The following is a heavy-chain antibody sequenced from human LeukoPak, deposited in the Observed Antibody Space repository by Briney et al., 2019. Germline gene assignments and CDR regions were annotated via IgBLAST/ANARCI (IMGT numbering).Heavy chain of an antibody. Sequence: PGGSLRLSCAASGFTVSSNYMSWVRQAPGKGLEWVSVIYSGGSTYYADSVKGRFTISRDNSKNTLYLQMNSLRAEDTAVYYCARVESSSWYADYWGQGTPVTVSS. D-gene: IGHD6-13*01. CDR2: IYSGGST. CDR1: GFTVSSNY. J-gene: IGHJ4*02. V-gene: IGHV3-53*01. CDR3: ARVESSSWYADY.